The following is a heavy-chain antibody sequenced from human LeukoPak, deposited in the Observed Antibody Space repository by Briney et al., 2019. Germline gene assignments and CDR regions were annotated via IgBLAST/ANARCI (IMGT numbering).Heavy chain of an antibody. J-gene: IGHJ6*02. CDR2: IYTSGTT. V-gene: IGHV4-4*07. CDR1: GGSISGSISNYY. CDR3: ARDFDV. Sequence: SETLSLTCTVSGGSISGSISNYYWTWIRQPAGRGLEWIGRIYTSGTTNYNPSLKSRVTMSIDTSKSQFSLKLNSVTAADTAVYYCARDFDVWGQGTTVTVSS.